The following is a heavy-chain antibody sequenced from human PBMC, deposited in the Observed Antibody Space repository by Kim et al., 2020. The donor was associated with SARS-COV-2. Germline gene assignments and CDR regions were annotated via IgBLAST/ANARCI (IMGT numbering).Heavy chain of an antibody. D-gene: IGHD3-3*01. J-gene: IGHJ4*02. Sequence: YADSVKGRFTMSRDNAKNSLYLEMNSLRAEDTALYYCAGYDAAQVHWVYWGQGTLVTVSS. V-gene: IGHV3-9*01. CDR3: AGYDAAQVHWVY.